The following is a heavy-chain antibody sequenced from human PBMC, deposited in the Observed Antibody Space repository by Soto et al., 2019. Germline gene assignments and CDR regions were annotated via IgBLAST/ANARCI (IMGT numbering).Heavy chain of an antibody. CDR3: ARVWYYYDSSSPWAFDI. D-gene: IGHD3-22*01. CDR2: IIPIFGTT. J-gene: IGHJ3*02. CDR1: GDTFKSHA. Sequence: SVKVSCKASGDTFKSHAISWVRQAPGQGLEWMGVIIPIFGTTNYAQKFRGRVTITADKSTNIAYMEMSSLRSEDSAVYYCARVWYYYDSSSPWAFDIWGQGTMVTVSS. V-gene: IGHV1-69*06.